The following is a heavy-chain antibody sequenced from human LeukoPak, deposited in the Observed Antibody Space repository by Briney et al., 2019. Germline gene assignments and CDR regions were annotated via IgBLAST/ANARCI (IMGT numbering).Heavy chain of an antibody. CDR3: ARHGKWEPPDY. CDR1: GYSFTTYW. D-gene: IGHD1-26*01. Sequence: GESLKISCKGFGYSFTTYWIGWVRQMPGKGLEWMGIIYPGDSDTRYSPSFQGQVTVSADKSITTAYLQWSSLKASDTAMYYCARHGKWEPPDYWGQGTLVTVSS. V-gene: IGHV5-51*01. J-gene: IGHJ4*02. CDR2: IYPGDSDT.